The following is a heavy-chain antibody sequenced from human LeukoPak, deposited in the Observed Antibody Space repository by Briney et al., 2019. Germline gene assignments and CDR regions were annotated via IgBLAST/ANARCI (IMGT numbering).Heavy chain of an antibody. Sequence: GGSLRLSCAASGFTFSSYAMHWVRQAPGKGLEWVAVISYDGSNKYYADSVKGRFTISRDNSKNTLYLQMNGLRAEDTAVYYCARGANYYYYGMDVWGQGTTVTVSS. V-gene: IGHV3-30-3*01. CDR3: ARGANYYYYGMDV. CDR2: ISYDGSNK. CDR1: GFTFSSYA. J-gene: IGHJ6*02.